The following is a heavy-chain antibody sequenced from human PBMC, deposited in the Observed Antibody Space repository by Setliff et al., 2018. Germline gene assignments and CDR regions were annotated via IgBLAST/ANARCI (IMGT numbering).Heavy chain of an antibody. CDR1: GGSISSSSYY. V-gene: IGHV4-39*07. CDR3: ASTPDGDLYYNFWSGYYLTLDY. Sequence: SETLSLTCTVSGGSISSSSYYWGWIRQPPGKGLEWIGSIYYSGSTYYNPSLKSRVTISVDTSKNQFSLKLSSVTAADTAVYYCASTPDGDLYYNFWSGYYLTLDYWGQRTLVTVSS. CDR2: IYYSGST. J-gene: IGHJ4*02. D-gene: IGHD3-3*01.